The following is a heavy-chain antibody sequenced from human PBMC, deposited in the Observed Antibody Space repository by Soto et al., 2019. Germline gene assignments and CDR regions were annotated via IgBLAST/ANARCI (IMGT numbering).Heavy chain of an antibody. CDR3: AKDLYVQPPSGWFDP. J-gene: IGHJ5*02. Sequence: LRLSCAASGFPFSDHAMHRVRQTPGKGLEWVSAITGRGDSTYYADSVKGRFTISRDNSKSTLYLQMMSLRAEDTAVYYCAKDLYVQPPSGWFDPWGQGTVVTVSS. CDR2: ITGRGDST. CDR1: GFPFSDHA. D-gene: IGHD1-26*01. V-gene: IGHV3-23*01.